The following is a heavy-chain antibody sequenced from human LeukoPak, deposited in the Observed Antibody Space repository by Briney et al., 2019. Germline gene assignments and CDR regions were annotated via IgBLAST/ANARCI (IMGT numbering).Heavy chain of an antibody. V-gene: IGHV3-23*01. CDR3: AKHQGLIVVVPAAIDY. J-gene: IGHJ4*02. Sequence: TGGSLRLSCAPSGFTFSSYPMSWVRQAPGKGLEWVSAISGSGGSTYYADSVKGRFTISRDNSKNTLYLQINSLRAEDTAVYYCAKHQGLIVVVPAAIDYGGQGTLVTVSS. D-gene: IGHD2-2*01. CDR2: ISGSGGST. CDR1: GFTFSSYP.